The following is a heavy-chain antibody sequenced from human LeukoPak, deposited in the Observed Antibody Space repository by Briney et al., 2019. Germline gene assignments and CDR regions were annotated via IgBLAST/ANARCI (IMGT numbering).Heavy chain of an antibody. CDR1: GFTFSNYA. CDR3: AKEIGYTVVYYYYMDV. J-gene: IGHJ6*03. V-gene: IGHV3-23*01. CDR2: ISGSGGST. Sequence: GGSLRLSCAASGFTFSNYAMSLVRQAPGKGLEWVSAISGSGGSTYYADSVKCRFTINRHNSKNTLYLQMNSLRAEDTAVYYCAKEIGYTVVYYYYMDVWGKGTTVTVSS. D-gene: IGHD3-16*02.